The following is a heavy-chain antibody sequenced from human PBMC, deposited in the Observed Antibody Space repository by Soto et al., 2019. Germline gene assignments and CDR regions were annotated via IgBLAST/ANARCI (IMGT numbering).Heavy chain of an antibody. J-gene: IGHJ4*02. V-gene: IGHV3-33*01. Sequence: QVQLVESGGGVVQPGRSLRLSCAASAFTFTGFGMHWVRQAPGKGLEWVAVIRFDGSNTNYADSVKGRFTISRDNPKNVLYLQMNSLRAEDTAIDYCARDGVGTTTYFGYFDYWGLGTLVTVSS. D-gene: IGHD1-26*01. CDR1: AFTFTGFG. CDR3: ARDGVGTTTYFGYFDY. CDR2: IRFDGSNT.